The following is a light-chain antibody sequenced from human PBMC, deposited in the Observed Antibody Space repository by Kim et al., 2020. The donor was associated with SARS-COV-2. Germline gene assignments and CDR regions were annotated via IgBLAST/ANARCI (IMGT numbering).Light chain of an antibody. V-gene: IGKV3-11*01. Sequence: LSPGERATPSCRASQSVGNSLAWFQQKTGQAPRLLICETSNKATGIPARFSGSGSGTAFTLTISSLEPEDFAVYYCQQRYNWPLTFGGGTKVDIK. CDR1: QSVGNS. CDR3: QQRYNWPLT. CDR2: ETS. J-gene: IGKJ4*01.